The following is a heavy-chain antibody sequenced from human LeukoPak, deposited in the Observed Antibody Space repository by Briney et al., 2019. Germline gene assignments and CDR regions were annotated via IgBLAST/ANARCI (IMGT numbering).Heavy chain of an antibody. CDR1: GGSFSGYY. V-gene: IGHV4-34*01. Sequence: SETLSLTCTVYGGSFSGYYWSWIRQPPGKGLEWIGEINHSGSTNYNPSLKSRVTISVDTSKNQFSLKLSSVTAADTAVYYCARGPGVPTPFDYWGQGTLVTVSS. J-gene: IGHJ4*02. CDR2: INHSGST. D-gene: IGHD3-10*01. CDR3: ARGPGVPTPFDY.